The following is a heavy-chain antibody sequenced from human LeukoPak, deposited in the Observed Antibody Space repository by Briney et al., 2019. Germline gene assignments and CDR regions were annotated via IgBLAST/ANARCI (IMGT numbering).Heavy chain of an antibody. CDR2: NYYSGST. CDR1: GGSISSSSYY. D-gene: IGHD3-10*01. Sequence: SETLSLTCTVSGGSISSSSYYWGWIRQPPGKGLEWIGSNYYSGSTYYNPSLKSRVTISVDTSKNQFSLKLSSVTAADTAVYYCAREDYYGSGTQRFDPWGQGTLVTVSS. CDR3: AREDYYGSGTQRFDP. J-gene: IGHJ5*02. V-gene: IGHV4-39*07.